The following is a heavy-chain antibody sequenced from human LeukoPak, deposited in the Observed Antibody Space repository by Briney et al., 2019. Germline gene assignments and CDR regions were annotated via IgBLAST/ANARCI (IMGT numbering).Heavy chain of an antibody. V-gene: IGHV3-30*02. CDR3: AREVWSKSYCGGDCYPYYYYGMDV. CDR1: GFTFSSYG. CDR2: IRYDGSNK. J-gene: IGHJ6*02. D-gene: IGHD2-21*02. Sequence: PGGSLRLSCAASGFTFSSYGMHWVRQAPGKGLEWVAFIRYDGSNKYYADSVKGRFTISRDNSKNTLYLQMNSLRAEDTAVYYCAREVWSKSYCGGDCYPYYYYGMDVWGQGTTVTVSS.